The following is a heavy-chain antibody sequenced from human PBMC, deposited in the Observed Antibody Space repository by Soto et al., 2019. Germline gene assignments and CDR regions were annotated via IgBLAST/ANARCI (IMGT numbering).Heavy chain of an antibody. V-gene: IGHV4-30-2*01. CDR2: IYHSGST. Sequence: ASEILSLTCTVSGGSIRSDSYPWSWIRQPPGEGLEWIGYIYHSGSTYYKSSLKIRVTISVDRSTNQFSLQLSSVTAADADVYYCARVATDTYFCVRSFDPSGEVTLVTVTS. CDR1: GGSIRSDSYP. CDR3: ARVATDTYFCVRSFDP. J-gene: IGHJ5*02. D-gene: IGHD3-3*01.